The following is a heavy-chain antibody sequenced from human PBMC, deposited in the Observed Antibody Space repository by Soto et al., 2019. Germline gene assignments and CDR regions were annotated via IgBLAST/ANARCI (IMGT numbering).Heavy chain of an antibody. CDR2: IKQDGSEK. CDR1: GFTFSSYW. D-gene: IGHD6-19*01. V-gene: IGHV3-7*01. J-gene: IGHJ3*02. Sequence: GGSLRLSCAASGFTFSSYWMSWVRQSPVKGLEWVANIKQDGSEKYYVDSVKGRFTISRDNAKNSLYLQMNSLRAEDTAVYYCVRDLDSSGWYGAFDIWGQGTMVTVSS. CDR3: VRDLDSSGWYGAFDI.